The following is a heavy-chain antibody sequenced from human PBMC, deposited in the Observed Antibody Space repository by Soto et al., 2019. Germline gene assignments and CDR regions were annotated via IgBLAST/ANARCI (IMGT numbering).Heavy chain of an antibody. V-gene: IGHV4-39*01. J-gene: IGHJ4*02. D-gene: IGHD3-22*01. CDR3: AGSAYYYDSSGYYLDY. Sequence: QLQLQESGPGLVKPSETLSLTCTVSGGSISSSSYYWGWIRQPPGKGLEWIGSIYYSGSTYYNPSLKSRVTISVDTSKNQFSLKLSSVTAADTAVYYCAGSAYYYDSSGYYLDYWGQGTLVTXSS. CDR2: IYYSGST. CDR1: GGSISSSSYY.